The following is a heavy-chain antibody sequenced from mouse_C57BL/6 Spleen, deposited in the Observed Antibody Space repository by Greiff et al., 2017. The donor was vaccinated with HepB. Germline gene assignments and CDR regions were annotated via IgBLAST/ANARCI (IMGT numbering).Heavy chain of an antibody. CDR1: GYTFTDYY. CDR2: IYPGSGNT. V-gene: IGHV1-76*01. Sequence: QVQLKQSGAELVRPGASVKLSCKASGYTFTDYYINWVKQRPGQGLEWIARIYPGSGNTYYNEKFKGKATLTAEKSSSTAYMQLSSLTSEDSAVYFCARSGNWDGYAMDYWGQGTSVTVSS. J-gene: IGHJ4*01. CDR3: ARSGNWDGYAMDY. D-gene: IGHD4-1*01.